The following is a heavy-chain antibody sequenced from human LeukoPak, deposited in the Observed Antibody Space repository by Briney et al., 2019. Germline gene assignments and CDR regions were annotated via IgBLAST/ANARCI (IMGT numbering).Heavy chain of an antibody. CDR1: GFTFSSYA. J-gene: IGHJ5*02. D-gene: IGHD6-13*01. CDR2: ISGSGGST. Sequence: GGSLRLSCAASGFTFSSYAMSWVRQAPGKGLEWVSAISGSGGSTYYADSVKGLFTISRDNSKNTLYLQMNSLRAEDTAVYYCSKDNHSSNWYWFDPLGQGTLVTVSS. CDR3: SKDNHSSNWYWFDP. V-gene: IGHV3-23*01.